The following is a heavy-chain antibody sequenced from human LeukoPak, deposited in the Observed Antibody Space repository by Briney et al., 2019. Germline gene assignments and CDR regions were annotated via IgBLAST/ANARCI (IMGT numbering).Heavy chain of an antibody. CDR1: GFXFRSYG. D-gene: IGHD1-26*01. CDR3: AKSEELLLGHFDY. CDR2: ISHDGGSK. Sequence: GGSLRLSCEASGFXFRSYGMHWVRQAPGKGLEWVTSISHDGGSKYSADSVKGRFTISRDNSKNTLSLQMNSLRAEDTAVYYCAKSEELLLGHFDYWGQGTLVTVSS. J-gene: IGHJ4*02. V-gene: IGHV3-30*18.